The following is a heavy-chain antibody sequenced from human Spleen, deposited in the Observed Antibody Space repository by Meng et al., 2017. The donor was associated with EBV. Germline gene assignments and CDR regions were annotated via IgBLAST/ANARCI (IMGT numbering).Heavy chain of an antibody. CDR3: ATEPEGYGDPFDY. CDR2: SNTNTGHP. Sequence: QVQLVQSGSELKKPXXSVKVSCKASGYTFTNYALNWVRQAPGQGIEWMGWSNTNTGHPTYAQGFTGRFVFSLDTSVSTAYLQISSLKAEDTAVYYCATEPEGYGDPFDYWGQGTLVTVSS. V-gene: IGHV7-4-1*02. CDR1: GYTFTNYA. D-gene: IGHD4-17*01. J-gene: IGHJ4*02.